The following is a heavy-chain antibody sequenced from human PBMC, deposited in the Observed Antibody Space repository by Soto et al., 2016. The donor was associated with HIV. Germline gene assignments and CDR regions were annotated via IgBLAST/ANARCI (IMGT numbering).Heavy chain of an antibody. CDR2: IYSGGST. J-gene: IGHJ4*02. CDR1: GFTVSSNY. CDR3: ARERASRRAITMVRGVMNY. Sequence: EVQLVESGGGLVQPGGSLRLSCAASGFTVSSNYMSWVRQAPGKGLEWVSVIYSGGSTYYADSVKGRFTISRDNSKNTLYLQMNSLRAEDTAVYYCARERASRRAITMVRGVMNYWGQGTLVTVSS. D-gene: IGHD3-10*01. V-gene: IGHV3-66*01.